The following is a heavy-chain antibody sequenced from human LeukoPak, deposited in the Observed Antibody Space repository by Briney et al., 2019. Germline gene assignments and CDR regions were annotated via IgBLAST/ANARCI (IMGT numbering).Heavy chain of an antibody. D-gene: IGHD1-26*01. V-gene: IGHV3-30*03. CDR2: ISYDGSNK. Sequence: GRSLRLSCAASGFTFSSYGMHWVRQAPGKGLGWVAVISYDGSNKYYADSVKGRFTISRDNSKNTLYLQMNSLRAEDTAVYYCATDRNSGKYYDYWGQGTLVTVSS. CDR1: GFTFSSYG. CDR3: ATDRNSGKYYDY. J-gene: IGHJ4*02.